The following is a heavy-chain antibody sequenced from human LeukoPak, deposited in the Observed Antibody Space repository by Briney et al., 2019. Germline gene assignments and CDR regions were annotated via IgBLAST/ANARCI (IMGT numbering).Heavy chain of an antibody. Sequence: SETLSLTCAVYGGSFSGYYWSWICQPPGKGLEWIGEINHSGSTNYNPSLKSRVTISVDTSKNQFSLKLSSVTAADTAVYYCARGHIVVVPAASCCNFDYWGQGTLVTVSS. CDR3: ARGHIVVVPAASCCNFDY. V-gene: IGHV4-34*01. D-gene: IGHD2-2*01. CDR1: GGSFSGYY. J-gene: IGHJ4*02. CDR2: INHSGST.